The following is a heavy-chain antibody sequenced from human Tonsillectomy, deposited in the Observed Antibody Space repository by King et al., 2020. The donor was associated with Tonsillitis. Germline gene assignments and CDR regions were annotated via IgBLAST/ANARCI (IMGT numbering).Heavy chain of an antibody. D-gene: IGHD2-2*02. CDR1: GGSFSGYY. CDR3: ARGPNTYY. CDR2: INHSGST. V-gene: IGHV4-34*01. Sequence: VQLQQWGAGLLNPSETLSLTCAVYGGSFSGYYWSWIRQPPGKGLEWIGEINHSGSTNYNPSLKSRVTISVDTSKNQFSLKLDSVTAADTAVYYCARGPNTYYWGQGTLVTVSS. J-gene: IGHJ4*02.